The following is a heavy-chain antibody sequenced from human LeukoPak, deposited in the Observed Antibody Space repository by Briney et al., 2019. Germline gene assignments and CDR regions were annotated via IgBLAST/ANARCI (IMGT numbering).Heavy chain of an antibody. D-gene: IGHD2-15*01. J-gene: IGHJ3*02. CDR1: GFTFNSYW. Sequence: GGSLRLSCAASGFTFNSYWMNWVRQAPGKGLEWVANIKRDGSEKYYVDSVKGRFTISRDNAKNSLDLQMNSLRVEDTAVYYCARAPLGYCRGGSCYAHSGSYLYAFDIWGQGTLVTVSS. CDR3: ARAPLGYCRGGSCYAHSGSYLYAFDI. V-gene: IGHV3-7*03. CDR2: IKRDGSEK.